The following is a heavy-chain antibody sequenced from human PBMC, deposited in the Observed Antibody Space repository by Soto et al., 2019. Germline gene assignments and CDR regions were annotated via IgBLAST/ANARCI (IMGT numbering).Heavy chain of an antibody. J-gene: IGHJ6*02. CDR2: IYWDDDK. Sequence: QITLKESGPTLLKPTQTLTLTCTFSGFSLSTSGVGVGWIRQPPGKALQWLALIYWDDDKRYSPSLRNRLTITQDTSKNQVVLTMTNMDPVDTAPYYCAHQTYYYGPGTIDVWGQGTTVTVSS. D-gene: IGHD3-10*01. V-gene: IGHV2-5*02. CDR1: GFSLSTSGVG. CDR3: AHQTYYYGPGTIDV.